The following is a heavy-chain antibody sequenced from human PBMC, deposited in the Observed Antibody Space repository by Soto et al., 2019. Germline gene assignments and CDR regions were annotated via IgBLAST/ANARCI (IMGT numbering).Heavy chain of an antibody. CDR2: ISYDGSNE. V-gene: IGHV3-30*15. CDR3: ARDRLRLGELSLIGYFDY. Sequence: QVQLVESGGSVVQPGRSLRLSCEASGFTFTSYAMHWVRQAPGKGLEWVAVISYDGSNEYYADSVKGRFTISRHNSKNTLFLQMSSLRVEDTAVYYCARDRLRLGELSLIGYFDYWGQGTLVTVSS. CDR1: GFTFTSYA. J-gene: IGHJ4*02. D-gene: IGHD3-16*02.